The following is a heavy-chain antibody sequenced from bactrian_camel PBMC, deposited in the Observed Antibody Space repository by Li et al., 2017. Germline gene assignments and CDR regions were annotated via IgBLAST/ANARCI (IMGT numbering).Heavy chain of an antibody. J-gene: IGHJ4*01. CDR2: MYTGFGGGNI. D-gene: IGHD1*01. CDR1: GRSNEDYF. Sequence: VQLVESGGGTVQAGGSLRLSCAISGRSNEDYFLAWFRQPPGKEREGVAAMYTGFGGGNIYYDDSVKGRFTISRDIAKNTLYLQLNSLKTDDTAMYYCAQDRGRTGSNYADPSSRGQGTQVTVS. CDR3: AQDRGRTGSNYADPSS. V-gene: IGHV3S1*01.